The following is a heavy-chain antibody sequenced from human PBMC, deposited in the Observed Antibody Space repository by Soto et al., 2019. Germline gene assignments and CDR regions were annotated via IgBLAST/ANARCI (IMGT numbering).Heavy chain of an antibody. CDR1: GFTFSSYS. J-gene: IGHJ4*02. CDR3: AKDTGVRFLEWLNGYYFDY. Sequence: GGSLRLSCAASGFTFSSYSMNWVRQAPGKGLEWVSYISSSSSTIYYADSVKGRFTISRDNSKNTLYLQMNSLRAEDTAVYYCAKDTGVRFLEWLNGYYFDYWGQGTLVTVSS. D-gene: IGHD3-3*01. V-gene: IGHV3-48*01. CDR2: ISSSSSTI.